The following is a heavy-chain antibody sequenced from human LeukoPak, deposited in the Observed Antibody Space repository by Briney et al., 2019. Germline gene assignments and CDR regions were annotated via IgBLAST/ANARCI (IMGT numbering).Heavy chain of an antibody. Sequence: SETLSLTCTVSAGSISSGGYYWSWIRQHPGKGLEWIGYIYYSGSTYYNPSLKSRVTISVDTSKNQFSLKLSSVTAADTAVYYCARGQYCSSTSCYGPFDYWGQGTLVTVSS. CDR3: ARGQYCSSTSCYGPFDY. V-gene: IGHV4-31*03. J-gene: IGHJ4*02. D-gene: IGHD2-2*01. CDR2: IYYSGST. CDR1: AGSISSGGYY.